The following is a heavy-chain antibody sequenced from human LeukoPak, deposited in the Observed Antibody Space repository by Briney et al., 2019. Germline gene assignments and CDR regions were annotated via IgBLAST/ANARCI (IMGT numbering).Heavy chain of an antibody. V-gene: IGHV1-69*13. Sequence: GASVKVSCKASGGTFSSYAISWVRQAPGQGLEWMGGIIPIFGTANYAQKFQGRVTITADESTSTAYMQLSSLRSDDTAVYYCARANNWNYDYWGQGTLVTVSS. J-gene: IGHJ4*02. D-gene: IGHD1-7*01. CDR2: IIPIFGTA. CDR1: GGTFSSYA. CDR3: ARANNWNYDY.